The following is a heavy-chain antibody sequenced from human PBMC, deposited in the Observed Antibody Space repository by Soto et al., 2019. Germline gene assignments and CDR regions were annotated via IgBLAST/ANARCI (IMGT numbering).Heavy chain of an antibody. D-gene: IGHD6-13*01. J-gene: IGHJ4*02. CDR2: IYYSGST. Sequence: QLQLQESGPGLVKPSETLSLTCTVSGGSISSSSYYWGWIRQPPGKGLEWIGSIYYSGSTYYNPSLKSRVTISVDTSKNQFSLKLSSVTAADTAVYYCARRAGYSSSWYWDYWGQGTLVTVSS. V-gene: IGHV4-39*01. CDR3: ARRAGYSSSWYWDY. CDR1: GGSISSSSYY.